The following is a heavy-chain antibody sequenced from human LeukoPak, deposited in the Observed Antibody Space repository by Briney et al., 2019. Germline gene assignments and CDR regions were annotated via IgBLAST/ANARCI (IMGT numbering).Heavy chain of an antibody. V-gene: IGHV3-7*01. CDR3: ARETSVGTRGGLWGSYRLKWFDP. Sequence: GGSLRLSCAASGFTFSSYWISWVRQAPGNWPEWVADIKQDGSEKYYVDYVKGRFTISRDNAKNSLYLQMNSLRAEDTAVYYCARETSVGTRGGLWGSYRLKWFDPWGQGTPVTVSS. D-gene: IGHD3-16*02. CDR2: IKQDGSEK. CDR1: GFTFSSYW. J-gene: IGHJ5*02.